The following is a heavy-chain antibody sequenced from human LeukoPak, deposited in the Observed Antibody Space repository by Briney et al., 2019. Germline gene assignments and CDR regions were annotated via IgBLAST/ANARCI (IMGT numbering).Heavy chain of an antibody. CDR2: ISSSSSYI. CDR3: ARDLSRQYYDSSGYPDY. V-gene: IGHV3-21*01. D-gene: IGHD3-22*01. Sequence: KAGGSMRLSCAASGFTFSSYSMNWVRQAPGKGLEWVSSISSSSSYIYYADSVKGRFTISRDNAKNSLYLQMNSLRAEDTAVYYCARDLSRQYYDSSGYPDYWGQGTLVTVSS. CDR1: GFTFSSYS. J-gene: IGHJ4*02.